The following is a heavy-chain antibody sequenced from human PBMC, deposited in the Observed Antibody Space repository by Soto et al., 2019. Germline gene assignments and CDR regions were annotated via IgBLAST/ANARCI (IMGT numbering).Heavy chain of an antibody. D-gene: IGHD2-2*01. J-gene: IGHJ6*02. CDR3: ARGRGYVYGSNFYGLDV. V-gene: IGHV4-34*01. CDR1: RGSFSGFY. CDR2: INHSGTT. Sequence: SETLSLTCGVYRGSFSGFYWSWVRQTPGGGLEWIGEINHSGTTNYNPSFQNRVTISVDKSTNKFSLKMTSVTAADAAVYYCARGRGYVYGSNFYGLDVWGQGTTVTVYS.